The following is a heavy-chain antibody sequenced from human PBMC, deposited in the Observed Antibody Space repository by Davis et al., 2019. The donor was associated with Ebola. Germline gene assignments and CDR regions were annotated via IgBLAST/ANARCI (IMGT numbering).Heavy chain of an antibody. Sequence: ASVKVSCKASGGTFSSYAISWVRQAPGQGLEWMGWISAYNGNTNYAQKLQGRVTMTTDTSTSTAYMELRSLRSEDTAVYYCARWPTADYYYYGMDVWGQGTTVTVSS. CDR3: ARWPTADYYYYGMDV. V-gene: IGHV1-18*01. D-gene: IGHD5-18*01. CDR2: ISAYNGNT. J-gene: IGHJ6*02. CDR1: GGTFSSYA.